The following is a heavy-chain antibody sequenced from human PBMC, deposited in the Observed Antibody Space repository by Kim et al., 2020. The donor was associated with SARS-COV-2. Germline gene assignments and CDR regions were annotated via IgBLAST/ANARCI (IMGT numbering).Heavy chain of an antibody. D-gene: IGHD3-9*01. Sequence: SETLSLTCAVYGGSFSGYYWSWIRQPPGKGLEWIGEINHSGSTNYNPSLKSRVTISVDTSKNQFSLKLSSVTAADTAVYYCASQYYDILTGYSPYNWFDPWGQGTLVTVSS. CDR3: ASQYYDILTGYSPYNWFDP. V-gene: IGHV4-34*01. J-gene: IGHJ5*02. CDR1: GGSFSGYY. CDR2: INHSGST.